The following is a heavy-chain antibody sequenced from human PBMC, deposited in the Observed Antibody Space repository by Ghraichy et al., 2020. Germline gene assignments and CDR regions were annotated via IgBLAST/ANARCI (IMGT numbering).Heavy chain of an antibody. Sequence: GGSLRLSCAASGFTFSNYWMHWVRQAPGKGLVWVARISGDGSTTGYADSVEGRFTVSRDNAKSILYLQMNSLSADDTALYYCVPNAFDVWGRGTMVTVSS. CDR3: VPNAFDV. CDR1: GFTFSNYW. J-gene: IGHJ3*01. CDR2: ISGDGSTT. V-gene: IGHV3-74*01.